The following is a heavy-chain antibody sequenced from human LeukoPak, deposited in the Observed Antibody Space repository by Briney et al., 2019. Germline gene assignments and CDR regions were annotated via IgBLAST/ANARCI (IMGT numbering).Heavy chain of an antibody. CDR3: AKRVQLVLDAFDI. CDR2: IYYSGST. D-gene: IGHD6-6*01. J-gene: IGHJ3*02. CDR1: GGSISSSSYY. V-gene: IGHV4-39*01. Sequence: SETLSLTCTVSGGSISSSSYYWGWIRQPPGKGLEWIGSIYYSGSTYYNPSLKSRVTISVDTSKNQFSLKLSSVTAADTAVYYCAKRVQLVLDAFDIWGQGTMVTVSS.